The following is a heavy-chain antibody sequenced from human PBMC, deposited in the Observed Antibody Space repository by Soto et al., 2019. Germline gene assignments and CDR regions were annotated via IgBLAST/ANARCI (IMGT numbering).Heavy chain of an antibody. D-gene: IGHD3-3*01. V-gene: IGHV1-24*01. J-gene: IGHJ3*02. Sequence: ASVKVSCKVSGYTLTELSMHWVRQAPGKGLEWMGGFDPEDGETIYAQKFQGRVTMTEDTSTDTAYMELSSLRSEDTAVYYCATVLGGGSGYYDAFDIWGQGTMVTVSS. CDR3: ATVLGGGSGYYDAFDI. CDR2: FDPEDGET. CDR1: GYTLTELS.